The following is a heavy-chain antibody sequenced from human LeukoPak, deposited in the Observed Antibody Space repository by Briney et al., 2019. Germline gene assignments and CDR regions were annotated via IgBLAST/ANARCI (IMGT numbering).Heavy chain of an antibody. CDR3: ATDIPRRVRGVVYSSFGMDV. CDR2: FDPEDGET. CDR1: GYTLTDLS. V-gene: IGHV1-24*01. D-gene: IGHD3-10*01. Sequence: ASVKVSCKVSGYTLTDLSMHWVRQAPGKGLEWLGGFDPEDGETIYAQKFQGRVTLAEDTSTDAAYMELSSLRSEDTAAYYCATDIPRRVRGVVYSSFGMDVWGQGTTVTVSS. J-gene: IGHJ6*02.